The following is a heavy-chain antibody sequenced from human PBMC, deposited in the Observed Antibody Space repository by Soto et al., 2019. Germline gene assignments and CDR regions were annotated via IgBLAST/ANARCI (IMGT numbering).Heavy chain of an antibody. CDR2: IHYSGTT. Sequence: QVGLQETGPGLVKPSQTLSLTCAVSGDSISGSDFYWDWIRQSPGKGLEWIGYIHYSGTTYYNPSLKSRVTFSVDTAKNQFSLSLTSVTAADTAVYYCVREGGTGTGSLDVWGRGTMVIVSS. CDR1: GDSISGSDFY. J-gene: IGHJ3*01. CDR3: VREGGTGTGSLDV. V-gene: IGHV4-30-4*01. D-gene: IGHD1-1*01.